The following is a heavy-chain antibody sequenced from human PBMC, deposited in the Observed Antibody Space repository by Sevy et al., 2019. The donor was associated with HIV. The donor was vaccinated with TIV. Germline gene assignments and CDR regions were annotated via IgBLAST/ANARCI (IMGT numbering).Heavy chain of an antibody. CDR1: GFTFSSYG. CDR2: IWYDGSNK. D-gene: IGHD6-13*01. CDR3: AKGTVPYSRRWYYYYYYYMDV. Sequence: GGSLRLSCAASGFTFSSYGMHWVRQAPGKGLECVAVIWYDGSNKYYADSVKGRFTNSRDNSKNTLYLQTNSLDAEGTAVYYCAKGTVPYSRRWYYYYYYYMDVWGKGTTVTVSS. V-gene: IGHV3-33*06. J-gene: IGHJ6*03.